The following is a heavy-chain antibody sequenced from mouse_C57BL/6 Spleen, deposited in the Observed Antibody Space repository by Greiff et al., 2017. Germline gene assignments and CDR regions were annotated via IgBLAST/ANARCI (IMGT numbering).Heavy chain of an antibody. Sequence: VQLQQSGAELVRPGASVTLSCKASGYTFTDYEMHWVKQTPVHGLEWIGAIDPDTGGTAYNQKFKGKAILTADKSSSTAYMELLRLTSEASAVYYCTRNYGNRYAMDYWGQGTSVTVSS. CDR3: TRNYGNRYAMDY. D-gene: IGHD2-1*01. CDR1: GYTFTDYE. CDR2: IDPDTGGT. V-gene: IGHV1-15*01. J-gene: IGHJ4*01.